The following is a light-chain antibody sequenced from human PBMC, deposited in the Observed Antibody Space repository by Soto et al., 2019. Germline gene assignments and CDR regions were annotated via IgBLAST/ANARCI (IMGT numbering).Light chain of an antibody. V-gene: IGKV3-20*01. Sequence: EIVMTQSPATLSVSPGERATLSCRASQSVSSYLAWYQQKPGQAPRLLMYGASSRATGIPDRFSGSGSGTDFTLTISRLEPEDFAVYYCQQYGSSPPITFGQGTRLEIK. J-gene: IGKJ5*01. CDR3: QQYGSSPPIT. CDR1: QSVSSY. CDR2: GAS.